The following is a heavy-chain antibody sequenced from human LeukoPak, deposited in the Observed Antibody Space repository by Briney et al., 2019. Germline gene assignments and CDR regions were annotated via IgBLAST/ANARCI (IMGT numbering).Heavy chain of an antibody. CDR1: GGSTSSNY. V-gene: IGHV4-4*07. CDR3: ARIHRRADSNYEDWYFDL. Sequence: KPSETLSLTCIVSGGSTSSNYWSWTRQPAGKGLEWIGRIYSSGTTTYIPSLKSRVTMSGDTSKNQLSLRLTSVTAADTAVYYCARIHRRADSNYEDWYFDLWGRGTLVTVSS. J-gene: IGHJ2*01. CDR2: IYSSGTT. D-gene: IGHD4-11*01.